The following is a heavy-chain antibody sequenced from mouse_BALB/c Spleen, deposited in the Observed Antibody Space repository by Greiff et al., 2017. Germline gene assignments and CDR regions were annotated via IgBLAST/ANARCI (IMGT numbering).Heavy chain of an antibody. J-gene: IGHJ4*01. Sequence: VQGVESGPGLVAPSQSLSITCTVSGFSLTGYGVNWVRQPPGKGLEWLGMIWGDGSTDYNSALKSRLSISNDNSKSQVFLKMNSLQTDDTARYYCARDYYGSSYAMDYWGQGTSVTVSS. CDR2: IWGDGST. CDR1: GFSLTGYG. CDR3: ARDYYGSSYAMDY. V-gene: IGHV2-6-7*01. D-gene: IGHD1-1*01.